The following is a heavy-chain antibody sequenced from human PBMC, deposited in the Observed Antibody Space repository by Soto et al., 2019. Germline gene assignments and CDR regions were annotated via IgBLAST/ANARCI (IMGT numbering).Heavy chain of an antibody. Sequence: SATLSLTCAVSGGSISTSNWWSWVRQPPGKGLEWIGEVYRTGSTNYNPSLESRVIVLVDKFKNQFSLKLSSVTAADTAVYYCARGSYYYDSSGYYHYWGQGTLVTVS. CDR2: VYRTGST. J-gene: IGHJ4*02. CDR1: GGSISTSNW. V-gene: IGHV4-4*02. CDR3: ARGSYYYDSSGYYHY. D-gene: IGHD3-22*01.